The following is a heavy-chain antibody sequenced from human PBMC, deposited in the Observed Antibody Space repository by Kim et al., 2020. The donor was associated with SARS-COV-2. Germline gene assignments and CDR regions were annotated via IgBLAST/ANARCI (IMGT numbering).Heavy chain of an antibody. CDR3: ARVRGSYSNDY. Sequence: GGSLRLSCVASGFTFSDYYMSWIRQAPGKGLEWFSYISTGGSTRYYADSVKGRFTISRDDAKNSLYLQMNSLRAEDTAVYYCARVRGSYSNDYWGQGTLVTVSS. V-gene: IGHV3-11*01. CDR2: ISTGGSTR. J-gene: IGHJ4*02. D-gene: IGHD1-26*01. CDR1: GFTFSDYY.